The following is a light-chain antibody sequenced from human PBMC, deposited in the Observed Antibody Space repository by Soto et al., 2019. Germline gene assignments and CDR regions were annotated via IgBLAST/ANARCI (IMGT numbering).Light chain of an antibody. CDR2: AVT. CDR3: SSYTSSSTL. V-gene: IGLV2-14*01. CDR1: SSDVGGYNY. J-gene: IGLJ1*01. Sequence: SVLTQPASVSGSPGQSITISCTGTSSDVGGYNYASWYQQHPGKAPKLMIYAVTDRPSGVSSRFSGSKSGNTASLTISGLQAEDEADYYCSSYTSSSTLFGNGTKVAVL.